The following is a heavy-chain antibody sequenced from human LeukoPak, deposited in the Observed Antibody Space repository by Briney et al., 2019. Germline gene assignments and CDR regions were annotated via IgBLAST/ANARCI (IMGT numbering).Heavy chain of an antibody. J-gene: IGHJ6*03. CDR1: GGSISSSRYY. CDR2: IYYSGST. D-gene: IGHD5-18*01. Sequence: SETLSLTCTVSGGSISSSRYYWGWIRRAPGKGLEWLGSIYYSGSTYYNPSLKSRVTISVDTSKNQFSLKLSSVTAADTAVYYCAKAGYSYGFYYYYMDVWGKGTTVTVSS. V-gene: IGHV4-39*07. CDR3: AKAGYSYGFYYYYMDV.